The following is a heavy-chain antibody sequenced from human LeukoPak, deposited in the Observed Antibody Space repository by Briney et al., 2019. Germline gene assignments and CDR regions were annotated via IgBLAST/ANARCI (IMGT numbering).Heavy chain of an antibody. CDR3: ARDLSWTAMDY. D-gene: IGHD5-18*01. J-gene: IGHJ4*02. CDR2: IKQDGSEK. V-gene: IGHV3-7*01. Sequence: GGSLRLSCAASGFTFSSYWMAWVRQAPGKGLEWVANIKQDGSEKYCVESVKGRLTISRDNAKNSLYLQMNRLRAEDTAVYYCARDLSWTAMDYWGQGTLVTVSS. CDR1: GFTFSSYW.